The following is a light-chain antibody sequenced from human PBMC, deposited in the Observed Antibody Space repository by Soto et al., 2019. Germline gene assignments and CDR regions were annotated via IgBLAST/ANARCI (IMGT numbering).Light chain of an antibody. Sequence: DIQMTQSPSSLSASVGDRVTITCRASQAITNDLSWYQQKPGEPPKRLIYAASTLHSGVPSRFSGSGFGTDFPLTISSLQPEDFATYFCLQHNSYPRTFGQGTKVDIK. CDR1: QAITND. J-gene: IGKJ1*01. V-gene: IGKV1-17*01. CDR2: AAS. CDR3: LQHNSYPRT.